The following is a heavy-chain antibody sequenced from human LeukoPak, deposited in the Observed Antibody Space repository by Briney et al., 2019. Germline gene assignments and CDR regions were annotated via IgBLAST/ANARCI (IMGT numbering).Heavy chain of an antibody. J-gene: IGHJ1*01. CDR2: ISGSGGST. CDR1: GFTFSSYA. D-gene: IGHD3-22*01. Sequence: GSLRLSCAASGFTFSSYAMSWVRQAPGKGLEWVSAISGSGGSTYYADSVKGRFTISRDNSKNTLYLQMNSLRAEDTAVYYCAKEEGYYYDSGGYYVEYFQHWGQGTLVTVSS. V-gene: IGHV3-23*01. CDR3: AKEEGYYYDSGGYYVEYFQH.